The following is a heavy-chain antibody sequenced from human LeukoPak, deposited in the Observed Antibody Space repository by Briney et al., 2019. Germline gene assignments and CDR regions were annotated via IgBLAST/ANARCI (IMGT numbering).Heavy chain of an antibody. D-gene: IGHD2-8*01. V-gene: IGHV4-59*08. CDR3: ARYYCTNGVCYQFDY. CDR1: GGSISSYY. Sequence: SETLSLTCTVSGGSISSYYWNWIRQPPGKGLEWIGYIYYSGSTNYNPSLKSRVTISVDTSKNQFSLKLSSVTAADTAVYYCARYYCTNGVCYQFDYWGQGTLVTVSS. CDR2: IYYSGST. J-gene: IGHJ4*02.